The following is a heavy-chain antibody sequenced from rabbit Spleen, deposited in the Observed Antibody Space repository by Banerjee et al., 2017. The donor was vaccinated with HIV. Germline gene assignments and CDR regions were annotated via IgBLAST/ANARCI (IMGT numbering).Heavy chain of an antibody. Sequence: QEQLVESGGGLVQPEGSLTLTCKASGFSFSDRDVICWVRQAPGKGLEWIACIYAGSSGNIYYASWAKGRFTISKTSSTTVTLQMTSLTAADTATYFCARDATTGGIDNYVDYFHLWGQGTLVTVS. V-gene: IGHV1S45*01. CDR1: GFSFSDRDV. CDR3: ARDATTGGIDNYVDYFHL. J-gene: IGHJ4*01. CDR2: IYAGSSGNI. D-gene: IGHD1-1*01.